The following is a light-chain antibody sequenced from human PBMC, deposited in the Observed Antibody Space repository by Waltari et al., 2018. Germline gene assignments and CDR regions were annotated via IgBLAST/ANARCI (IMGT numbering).Light chain of an antibody. CDR3: QQFNEYPWT. CDR2: DTS. Sequence: AIQLTQSPSFLSASVWDRLTITCRTRQATNSDLAWYQQQAGKPPKLLIYDTSTLESGVPSRFSGGGTGAELTLTISSLQPEDVGTYYCQQFNEYPWTFGQGTKVEIK. CDR1: QATNSD. V-gene: IGKV1D-13*01. J-gene: IGKJ1*01.